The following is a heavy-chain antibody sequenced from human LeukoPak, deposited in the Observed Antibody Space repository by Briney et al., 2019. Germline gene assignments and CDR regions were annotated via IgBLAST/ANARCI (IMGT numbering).Heavy chain of an antibody. J-gene: IGHJ4*02. CDR3: AKATIFGVVIGYYFDY. D-gene: IGHD3-3*01. V-gene: IGHV3-23*01. Sequence: GGSLRLSCAASGFAFSSYAMSWVRQAPGKGLEWVSAISGSGGSTYYADSVKGRFTISRDNSKNTLYLQMNSLRAEDTAVYYCAKATIFGVVIGYYFDYWGQGTLVTVSS. CDR1: GFAFSSYA. CDR2: ISGSGGST.